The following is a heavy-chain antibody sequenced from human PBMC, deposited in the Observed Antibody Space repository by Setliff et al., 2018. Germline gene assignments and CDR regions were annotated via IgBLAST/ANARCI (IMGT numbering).Heavy chain of an antibody. V-gene: IGHV1-69*06. Sequence: SVKVSCKASGGTFSSYDISWVRQAPGQGLEWMGRIIPIFGTANYAQKFQGRVTITAGKSTSTAYMELSRLRTGDTAVYYFAISTIFGGVVVGAPTGDIPNPLQSLPWG. D-gene: IGHD3-3*01. CDR3: AISTIFGGVVVGAPTGDIPNPLQSLP. J-gene: IGHJ5*02. CDR2: IIPIFGTA. CDR1: GGTFSSYD.